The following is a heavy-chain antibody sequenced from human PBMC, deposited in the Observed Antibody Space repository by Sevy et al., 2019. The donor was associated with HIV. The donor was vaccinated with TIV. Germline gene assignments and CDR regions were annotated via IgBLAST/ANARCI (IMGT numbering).Heavy chain of an antibody. CDR1: GFTFSKYS. J-gene: IGHJ4*02. Sequence: GGSLRLSCAASGFTFSKYSMSWVRQPPGKGLEWVSTLSFGCGEINHADSVKGRFTNSGDNSKNSLYLQRNNLRAEDTAVYYCAGGGCTKPHDYWGQGTLVTVSS. V-gene: IGHV3-23*01. D-gene: IGHD2-8*01. CDR3: AGGGCTKPHDY. CDR2: LSFGCGEI.